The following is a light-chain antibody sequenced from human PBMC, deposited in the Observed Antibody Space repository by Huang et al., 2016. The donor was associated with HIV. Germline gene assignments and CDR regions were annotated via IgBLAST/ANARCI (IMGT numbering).Light chain of an antibody. CDR3: QQRSNWPRT. CDR2: DAS. CDR1: QSVCSY. J-gene: IGKJ1*01. Sequence: EIVLTQSPATLSLSPGERATLSCRASQSVCSYFAWYQQKPGQAPRLLIYDASSRATGIPARFSGSGSGTDFTLTISSLEPEDFAVYYCQQRSNWPRTFGQGTKVEIK. V-gene: IGKV3-11*01.